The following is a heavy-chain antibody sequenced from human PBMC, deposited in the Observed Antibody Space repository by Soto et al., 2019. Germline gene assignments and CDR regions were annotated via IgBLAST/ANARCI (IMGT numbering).Heavy chain of an antibody. CDR3: ARRSVSEDLGGAFDI. J-gene: IGHJ3*02. D-gene: IGHD2-15*01. Sequence: PSVKVSCKASGGTFSSYAISWVRQAPGQGLEWMGGIIPIFGTANYAQKFQGRVTITADESTSTAYMELSSLRSEDTAVYYCARRSVSEDLGGAFDIWGQGTMVTVSS. CDR2: IIPIFGTA. V-gene: IGHV1-69*13. CDR1: GGTFSSYA.